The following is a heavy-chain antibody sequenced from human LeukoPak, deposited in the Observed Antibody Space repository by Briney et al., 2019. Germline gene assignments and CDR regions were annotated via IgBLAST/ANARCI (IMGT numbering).Heavy chain of an antibody. V-gene: IGHV3-48*03. Sequence: AGGSLRLSCAASGFTFSSYEMNWVRQAPGKGLEWVSYISSSGSTIYYADSVKGRFTISRDNAKNSLYLQMNSLKTEDTAVYYCTGRELQYDTHLVYWGQGTRVTVSS. J-gene: IGHJ4*02. CDR3: TGRELQYDTHLVY. CDR2: ISSSGSTI. D-gene: IGHD4-11*01. CDR1: GFTFSSYE.